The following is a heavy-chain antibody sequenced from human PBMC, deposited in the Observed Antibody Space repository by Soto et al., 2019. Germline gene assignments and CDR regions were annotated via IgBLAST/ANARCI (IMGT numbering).Heavy chain of an antibody. D-gene: IGHD1-26*01. CDR3: AREPVGATSTGLDY. Sequence: QVQLQESGPGLVKPSQTLSLTCTVSGGSISSGGYYWSWIRQHPGKGLEWIGYIYYSGSTYYNPSLKSRVTIPVDTSKNQFSLKLSSVTAADTAVYYCAREPVGATSTGLDYWGQGTLVTVSS. CDR1: GGSISSGGYY. V-gene: IGHV4-31*03. J-gene: IGHJ4*02. CDR2: IYYSGST.